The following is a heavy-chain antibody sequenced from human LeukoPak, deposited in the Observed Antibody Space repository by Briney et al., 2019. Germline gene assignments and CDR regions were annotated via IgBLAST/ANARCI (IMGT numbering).Heavy chain of an antibody. V-gene: IGHV3-23*01. D-gene: IGHD3-10*01. Sequence: GGSLRLSCAASGFTFSSHWMSWVRQAPGKGLEWVSAISGSGGSTYYADSVRGRFTISRDNSKNTLYLQMNSLRAEDTAVYYCARSYYYGSGSWDAFDIWGQGTMVTVSS. CDR2: ISGSGGST. CDR1: GFTFSSHW. J-gene: IGHJ3*02. CDR3: ARSYYYGSGSWDAFDI.